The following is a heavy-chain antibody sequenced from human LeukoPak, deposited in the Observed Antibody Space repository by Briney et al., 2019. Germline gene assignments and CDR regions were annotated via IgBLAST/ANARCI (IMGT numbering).Heavy chain of an antibody. Sequence: ASVKVSCKASGYTFTDYYIHWVRQAPGQGLEWMGWINPNSGVTNYAQKFQGRVTMTRDTSISTAYMELSRLRSDDSAVYYCARDVGDFYNNNWAFDYWGQGTLVTVSS. V-gene: IGHV1-2*02. D-gene: IGHD3-16*01. J-gene: IGHJ4*02. CDR3: ARDVGDFYNNNWAFDY. CDR1: GYTFTDYY. CDR2: INPNSGVT.